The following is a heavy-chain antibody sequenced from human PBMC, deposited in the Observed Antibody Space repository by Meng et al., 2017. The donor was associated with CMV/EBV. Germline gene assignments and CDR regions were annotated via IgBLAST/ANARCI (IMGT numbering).Heavy chain of an antibody. V-gene: IGHV3-23*01. J-gene: IGHJ4*02. Sequence: LSLTGAASGFTFSSYAMSWVRQAPGKGLEWVSAISGSGGSTYYADSVKGRFTISRDNSKNTLYLQMNSLRAEDTAVYYCAKDAHIVVVPAALYYWGQGTLVTVSS. CDR2: ISGSGGST. CDR3: AKDAHIVVVPAALYY. CDR1: GFTFSSYA. D-gene: IGHD2-2*01.